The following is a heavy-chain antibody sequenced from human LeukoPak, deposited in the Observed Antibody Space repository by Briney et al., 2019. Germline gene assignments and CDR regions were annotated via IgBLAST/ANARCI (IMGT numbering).Heavy chain of an antibody. CDR3: AREIASPTLWFGAAVSYYYYYYMDV. J-gene: IGHJ6*03. V-gene: IGHV3-11*04. D-gene: IGHD3-10*01. Sequence: GGSLRLSCAASGFTFSDYYMSWIRQAPGKGLEWVSYISSSGGTIYYADSVKGRFTISRDNAKNSLYLQMNSLRAEDTAVYYCAREIASPTLWFGAAVSYYYYYYMDVWGKGTTVTVSS. CDR1: GFTFSDYY. CDR2: ISSSGGTI.